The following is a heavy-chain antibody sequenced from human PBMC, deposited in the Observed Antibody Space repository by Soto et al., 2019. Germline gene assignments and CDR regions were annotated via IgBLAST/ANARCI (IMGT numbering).Heavy chain of an antibody. J-gene: IGHJ4*02. D-gene: IGHD1-26*01. CDR3: ARLGDSGSSIGYVDY. CDR2: IYYSGST. Sequence: SETVSLTCTVSGGSISSSSYYWGWIRQPPGKGLEWIGSIYYSGSTYYNPSLKSRVTISVDTSKNQFSLKLSSVTAADTAVYYCARLGDSGSSIGYVDYWGQGTLVTVSS. V-gene: IGHV4-39*01. CDR1: GGSISSSSYY.